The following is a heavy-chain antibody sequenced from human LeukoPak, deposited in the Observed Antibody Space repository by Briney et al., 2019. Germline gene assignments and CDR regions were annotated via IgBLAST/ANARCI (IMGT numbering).Heavy chain of an antibody. CDR1: GFTLSSYS. J-gene: IGHJ4*02. D-gene: IGHD3-3*01. CDR3: APTIFGVLKGPLIDY. Sequence: GGSLRLSCAASGFTLSSYSMSWVRQAPGKGLEWVSSISSSSSYIYYADSVKGRFTISRDNAKNSLYLQMNSLRAEDTAVYYCAPTIFGVLKGPLIDYWGQGTLVTVSS. V-gene: IGHV3-21*01. CDR2: ISSSSSYI.